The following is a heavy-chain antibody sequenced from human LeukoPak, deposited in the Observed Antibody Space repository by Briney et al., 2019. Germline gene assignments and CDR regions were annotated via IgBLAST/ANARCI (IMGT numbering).Heavy chain of an antibody. CDR2: INSDGSST. D-gene: IGHD3-22*01. CDR1: EFTFSSYW. Sequence: GGSLRLSCAASEFTFSSYWMHWVRQAPGEGLVWLSRINSDGSSTSYADSVKGRFTISRDNAKNTLYLQMNSLRAEDTAVYYCARDSSGSADYWGQGTLVTVSS. J-gene: IGHJ4*02. V-gene: IGHV3-74*01. CDR3: ARDSSGSADY.